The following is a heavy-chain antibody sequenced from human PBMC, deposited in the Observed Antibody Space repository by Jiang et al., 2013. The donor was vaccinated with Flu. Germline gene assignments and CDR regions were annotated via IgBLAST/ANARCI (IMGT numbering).Heavy chain of an antibody. Sequence: ASGFTLSSNGMSWVRQAPGKGLEWVSSISGGGGTTYYADSVRGRFTISRDKSKNMLYLHMNSLRAEDTAIYYCAKEGGSFYYGMDVWGQGTTVTVSS. CDR1: GFTLSSNG. J-gene: IGHJ6*02. CDR2: ISGGGGTT. V-gene: IGHV3-23*01. D-gene: IGHD1-26*01. CDR3: AKEGGSFYYGMDV.